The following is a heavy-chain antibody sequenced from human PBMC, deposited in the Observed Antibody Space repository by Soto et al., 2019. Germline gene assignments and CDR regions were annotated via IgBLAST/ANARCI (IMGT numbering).Heavy chain of an antibody. CDR2: VYYSGST. CDR3: ARQRREYYFDY. J-gene: IGHJ4*02. V-gene: IGHV4-39*01. D-gene: IGHD3-10*01. Sequence: SETLSLTCGVSGGSISSSSYYWGWIRQPPGKGLEWIGTVYYSGSTYYNPSLKSRVTTSVDTSKNQFSLKLTSVTAADTAVYYCARQRREYYFDYWGQGTLVTVSS. CDR1: GGSISSSSYY.